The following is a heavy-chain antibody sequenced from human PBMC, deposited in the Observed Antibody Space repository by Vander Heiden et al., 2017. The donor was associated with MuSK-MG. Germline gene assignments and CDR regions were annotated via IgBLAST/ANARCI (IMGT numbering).Heavy chain of an antibody. Sequence: EVQLVESGGGLVQPGWSLSLSCSSSGFPFSRYALSWVRQAPGKGLEWVSAISGSGGSTYYADSVKGRFTISRDNSKNTLYLQMNSLRAEDTAVYYCAKDHGLRYFDWLLYTFDYWGQGTLVTVSS. D-gene: IGHD3-9*01. CDR2: ISGSGGST. CDR1: GFPFSRYA. V-gene: IGHV3-23*04. CDR3: AKDHGLRYFDWLLYTFDY. J-gene: IGHJ4*02.